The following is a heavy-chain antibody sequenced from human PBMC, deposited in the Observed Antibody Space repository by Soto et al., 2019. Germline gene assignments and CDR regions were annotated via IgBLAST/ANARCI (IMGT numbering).Heavy chain of an antibody. J-gene: IGHJ5*02. CDR3: ARDTASDPKAENWFDP. Sequence: SETLSLTCTVSGGSISSGGYYWTWIRQHPGKGLEWIGYNYYSGITYYNPSLKSRVTISLDTSKNQFSLKLSSVTAADTAVYYCARDTASDPKAENWFDPWGQGTLVTVSS. V-gene: IGHV4-31*03. CDR1: GGSISSGGYY. CDR2: NYYSGIT. D-gene: IGHD5-18*01.